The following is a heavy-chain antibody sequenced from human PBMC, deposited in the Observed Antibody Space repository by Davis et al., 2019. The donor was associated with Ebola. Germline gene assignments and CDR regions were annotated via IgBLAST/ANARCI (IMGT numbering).Heavy chain of an antibody. CDR3: AKDGMVRGITGYGMDV. Sequence: GESLKISCAASGFTFYNYAMSWVRQAPGKGLEWVSSITLSGATTYYADSVKGRFTISRDNSKNTLYLQMNSLRAEDTAVYYCAKDGMVRGITGYGMDVWGQGTTVTVSS. J-gene: IGHJ6*02. CDR2: ITLSGATT. CDR1: GFTFYNYA. D-gene: IGHD3-10*01. V-gene: IGHV3-23*01.